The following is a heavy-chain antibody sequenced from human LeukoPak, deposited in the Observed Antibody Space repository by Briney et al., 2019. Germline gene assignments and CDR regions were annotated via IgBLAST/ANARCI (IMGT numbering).Heavy chain of an antibody. D-gene: IGHD3-10*01. CDR3: ARDHPLWFGELSFLWDI. V-gene: IGHV1-69*13. Sequence: ASVKVSCKASGYTFTGYCLHWVRQAPGQGLEWMGGIIPIFGTANYAQKFQGRVTITADESTSTAYMELSSLRSEDTAVYYCARDHPLWFGELSFLWDIWGQGTMVTVSS. CDR1: GYTFTGYC. CDR2: IIPIFGTA. J-gene: IGHJ3*02.